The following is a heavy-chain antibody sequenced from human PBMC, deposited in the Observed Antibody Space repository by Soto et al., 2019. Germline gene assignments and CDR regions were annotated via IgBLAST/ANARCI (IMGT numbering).Heavy chain of an antibody. Sequence: QVQLVESGGGVVQPGRSLRLSCVASGFTFSRYAIHWVRQAPGKGLEWVAVISYDGSDKYYADSVKGRFTIPRDNSKNPLYLQMNSLRPDDTAVYYCPSHYGDYDFLDYWGQGTLVTVSS. J-gene: IGHJ4*02. CDR2: ISYDGSDK. D-gene: IGHD4-17*01. CDR1: GFTFSRYA. V-gene: IGHV3-30-3*01. CDR3: PSHYGDYDFLDY.